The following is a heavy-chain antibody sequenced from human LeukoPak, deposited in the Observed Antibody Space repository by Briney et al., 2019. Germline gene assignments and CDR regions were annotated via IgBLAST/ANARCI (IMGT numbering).Heavy chain of an antibody. V-gene: IGHV3-7*01. CDR2: IKQDGSEK. Sequence: GGSLRLSCAASGFTFSSYWMSWVRQAPGKGLEWVANIKQDGSEKYCVDSVKGRFTISRDNAKNSLYLQMNNLRAEDTAVYYCARDYGGSSPFDYWGQGTLVTVSS. CDR3: ARDYGGSSPFDY. D-gene: IGHD4-23*01. CDR1: GFTFSSYW. J-gene: IGHJ4*02.